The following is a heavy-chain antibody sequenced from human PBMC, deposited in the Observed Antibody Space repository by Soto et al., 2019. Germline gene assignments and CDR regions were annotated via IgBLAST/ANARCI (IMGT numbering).Heavy chain of an antibody. J-gene: IGHJ5*02. Sequence: EVQLLESGGGLVQPGESLRLSCAASGFTFSTYAMSWVRQAPGKGLEWLSALSGSGDRIYYADSVKGRFTISRDNSKNTLYLQMNSLRAEDPAVYYCAKDPSNLVVVTGWFDPWGQGTLVTVSS. CDR3: AKDPSNLVVVTGWFDP. CDR2: LSGSGDRI. CDR1: GFTFSTYA. V-gene: IGHV3-23*01. D-gene: IGHD2-21*02.